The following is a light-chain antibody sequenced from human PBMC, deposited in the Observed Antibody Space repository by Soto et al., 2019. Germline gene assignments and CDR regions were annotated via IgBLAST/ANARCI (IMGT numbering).Light chain of an antibody. CDR2: RDN. CDR3: ATWDDSLGGPV. V-gene: IGLV1-47*01. CDR1: GSNIGRNY. Sequence: QSVLTQTPSVSGTPGQRVNISCSGSGSNIGRNYVYWYHQFPGMAPKLLIYRDNERPSGVSDRFSGSKSGTSASLAISGLRSGDEADYHCATWDDSLGGPVFGGGTKVTVL. J-gene: IGLJ2*01.